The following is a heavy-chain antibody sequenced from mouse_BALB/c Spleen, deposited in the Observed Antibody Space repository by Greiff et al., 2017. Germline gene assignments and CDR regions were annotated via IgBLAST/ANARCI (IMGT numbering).Heavy chain of an antibody. CDR3: AKLMITTLGFAY. J-gene: IGHJ3*01. D-gene: IGHD2-4*01. CDR1: GFSLTDYG. CDR2: IWGGGST. Sequence: QVQLQQSGPGLVAPSQSLSITCTVSGFSLTDYGVSWIRQPPGKGLEWLGVIWGGGSTYYNSALKSRLSISKDNSKSQVFLKMNSLQTDDTAVYYCAKLMITTLGFAYWGQGTLVTVSA. V-gene: IGHV2-6-5*01.